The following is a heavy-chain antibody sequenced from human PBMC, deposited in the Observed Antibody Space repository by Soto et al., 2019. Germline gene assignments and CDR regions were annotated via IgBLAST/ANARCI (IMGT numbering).Heavy chain of an antibody. Sequence: GYLILSWAASGFSFVNYAMNWVRQAPGKGLEWVSGLSGSGTSTYYADSVQGRFTISSDNSRDTLFLQMNSLTADDTAVYYCAKASTIGGWFNPFEVWGQGALVTVAS. CDR1: GFSFVNYA. CDR2: LSGSGTST. CDR3: AKASTIGGWFNPFEV. D-gene: IGHD6-19*01. V-gene: IGHV3-23*01. J-gene: IGHJ4*02.